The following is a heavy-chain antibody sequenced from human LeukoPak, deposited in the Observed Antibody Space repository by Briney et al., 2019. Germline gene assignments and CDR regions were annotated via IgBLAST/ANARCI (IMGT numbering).Heavy chain of an antibody. J-gene: IGHJ5*02. CDR1: GGSISSSSYY. V-gene: IGHV4-39*07. Sequence: SETLSLTCTVSGGSISSSSYYWGWIRQPPGKGLEWIGSIYHSGSTYYNPSLKSRVTISVDTSKNQFSLKLSSVTAADTAVYYCARDRSITMVRGVIPGGFDPWGQGTLVTVSS. CDR3: ARDRSITMVRGVIPGGFDP. CDR2: IYHSGST. D-gene: IGHD3-10*01.